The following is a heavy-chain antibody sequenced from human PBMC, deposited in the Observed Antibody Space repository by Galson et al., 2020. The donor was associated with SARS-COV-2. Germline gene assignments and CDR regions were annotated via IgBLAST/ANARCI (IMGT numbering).Heavy chain of an antibody. V-gene: IGHV4-39*01. CDR3: ARRGYTNGYIDY. D-gene: IGHD2-8*01. CDR1: GGSISTSYYY. Sequence: SQTLSLTCTVSGGSISTSYYYWDCIRQSPGKGLEWLGSVFYSGSTYSHPSLKSRVTMSVDTSKNEFSLKLSSVTAADTAVYYCARRGYTNGYIDYWGQGTLVTVSS. J-gene: IGHJ4*02. CDR2: VFYSGST.